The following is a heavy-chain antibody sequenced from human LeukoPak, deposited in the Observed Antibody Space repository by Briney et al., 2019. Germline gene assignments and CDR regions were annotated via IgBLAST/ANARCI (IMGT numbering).Heavy chain of an antibody. J-gene: IGHJ4*02. Sequence: SEALSLTCTVSGDSISNIRYYWVWIRQPPGKGPEWIGSISYSGTTYDNPSLKSRITMSVDPSNSLFSLTLTSVTAADTAVYYCAREGLHPPLFDYWGQGTLVTVSS. CDR3: AREGLHPPLFDY. D-gene: IGHD4-11*01. CDR1: GDSISNIRYY. V-gene: IGHV4-39*02. CDR2: ISYSGTT.